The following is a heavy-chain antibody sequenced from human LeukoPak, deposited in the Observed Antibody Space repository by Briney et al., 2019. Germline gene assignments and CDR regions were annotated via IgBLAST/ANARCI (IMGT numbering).Heavy chain of an antibody. V-gene: IGHV4-30-2*01. J-gene: IGHJ5*02. CDR1: GGSISSGGYY. CDR2: IFHSGST. D-gene: IGHD4-17*01. CDR3: ARDRPSTTVTIGWFDP. Sequence: SQTLSLTCTVSGGSISSGGYYWSWIRQPPGKGLEWIGYIFHSGSTYYNPSLKSRVTISVDRSKNQFSLKLSSVTAADTAVYYCARDRPSTTVTIGWFDPWGQGTLVTVSS.